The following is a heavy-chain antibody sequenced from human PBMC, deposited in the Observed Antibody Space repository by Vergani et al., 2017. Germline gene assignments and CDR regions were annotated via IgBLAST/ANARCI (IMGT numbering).Heavy chain of an antibody. CDR3: ARVNTETNGHLYYYYYMDV. Sequence: QVQLQQWGGGLLKPSETLSLTCVVNGGSFTSYHWTWIRQSPGEGLEWVGDIDHTGRPDYNPSIKSRLTMSVDKSRNQFYLTLNSVTATDTAIYFFARVNTETNGHLYYYYYMDVWGQGTAVTVS. J-gene: IGHJ6*03. V-gene: IGHV4-34*01. CDR1: GGSFTSYH. CDR2: IDHTGRP. D-gene: IGHD4-11*01.